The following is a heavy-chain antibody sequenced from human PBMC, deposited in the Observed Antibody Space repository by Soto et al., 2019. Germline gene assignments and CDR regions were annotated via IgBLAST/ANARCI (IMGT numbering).Heavy chain of an antibody. V-gene: IGHV4-31*03. CDR2: IFYSGST. J-gene: IGHJ4*02. Sequence: QVQLQESGPGLVKPSQTLSLTCTVSGGSISTGGYYWNWIRQFPGKGLEWIGYIFYSGSTYYNPSLKSRVTISVDTSKNQFSLRLSSVTAADTAVYYCARSHGSGSYYSTPPPLVWGQGTLVTVSS. CDR1: GGSISTGGYY. D-gene: IGHD3-10*01. CDR3: ARSHGSGSYYSTPPPLV.